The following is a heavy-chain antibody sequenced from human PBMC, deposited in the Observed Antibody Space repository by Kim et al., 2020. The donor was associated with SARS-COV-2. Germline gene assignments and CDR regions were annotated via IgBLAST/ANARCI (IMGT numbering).Heavy chain of an antibody. D-gene: IGHD6-25*01. CDR3: AKDRDGVAAAATLDS. CDR1: GFAFSNYA. V-gene: IGHV3-23*01. J-gene: IGHJ4*02. Sequence: GGSLRLSCTASGFAFSNYAMNWVRQAPGKGLEWVSGISGSGKSTYYADSVKGRFSISRDNSKDALFLQMNSLRVEDTAVYYCAKDRDGVAAAATLDSWGQGALITVSS. CDR2: ISGSGKST.